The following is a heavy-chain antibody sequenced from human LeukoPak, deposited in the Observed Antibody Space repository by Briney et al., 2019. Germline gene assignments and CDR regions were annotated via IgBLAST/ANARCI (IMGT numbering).Heavy chain of an antibody. D-gene: IGHD4-23*01. CDR3: AKAFYGGNSGYSDY. CDR2: ISYDGSNK. V-gene: IGHV3-30*18. CDR1: GFTFSSYG. Sequence: PGGSLRLSCAASGFTFSSYGIHWVRQAPGKGLEWVAVISYDGSNKYYADSVKGRFTISRDNSKNTLYLQMNSLRAEDTAVYYCAKAFYGGNSGYSDYWGQGTLVTVSS. J-gene: IGHJ4*02.